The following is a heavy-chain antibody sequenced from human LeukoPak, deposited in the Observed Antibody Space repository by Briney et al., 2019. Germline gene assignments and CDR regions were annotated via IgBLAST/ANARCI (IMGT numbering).Heavy chain of an antibody. CDR2: IYYSGST. CDR3: ARATSMITFGGVIVSPNYFDY. CDR1: GGSISSGSYY. J-gene: IGHJ4*02. Sequence: SETLSLTCTVSGGSISSGSYYWSWIRQPPGKGLEWIGYIYYSGSTNYNPSLKSRVTISVDTSKNQFSLKLSSVTAADTAVYYCARATSMITFGGVIVSPNYFDYWGQGTLVTVSS. V-gene: IGHV4-61*01. D-gene: IGHD3-16*02.